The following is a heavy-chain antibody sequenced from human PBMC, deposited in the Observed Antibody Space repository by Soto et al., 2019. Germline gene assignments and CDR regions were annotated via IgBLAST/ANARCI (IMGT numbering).Heavy chain of an antibody. D-gene: IGHD6-13*01. CDR2: ISWNSGSI. CDR1: GFTFDDYA. CDR3: AKDAPLFHIAAAGRTAGMDV. Sequence: GGSLRLSCAASGFTFDDYAMHWVRQAPGKGLEWVSGISWNSGSIGYADSVKGRFTISRDNAKNSLYLQMSSLRAEDTAVYYCAKDAPLFHIAAAGRTAGMDVWGQGTTVTVSS. V-gene: IGHV3-9*01. J-gene: IGHJ6*02.